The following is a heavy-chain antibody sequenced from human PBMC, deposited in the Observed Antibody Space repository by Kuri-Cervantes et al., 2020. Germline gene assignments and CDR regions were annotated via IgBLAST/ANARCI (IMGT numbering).Heavy chain of an antibody. CDR2: NYYSGST. CDR3: ARDQGSDYYDSSGDAAFDI. CDR1: GGSISSSSYY. V-gene: IGHV4-39*07. Sequence: SETLSLTCTVSGGSISSSSYYWGWIRQPPGKGLEWIGSNYYSGSTYYNPSLKSRVTISVDTYKNQFSLKLSSVTAADTAVYYCARDQGSDYYDSSGDAAFDIWGQGTMVTVSS. D-gene: IGHD3-22*01. J-gene: IGHJ3*02.